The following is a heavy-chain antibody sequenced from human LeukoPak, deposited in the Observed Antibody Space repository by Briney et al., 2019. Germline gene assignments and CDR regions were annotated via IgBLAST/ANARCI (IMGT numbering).Heavy chain of an antibody. CDR3: ARGPGYYYDSSGYPDY. D-gene: IGHD3-22*01. V-gene: IGHV4-39*07. CDR2: IYYSGST. CDR1: GGSISSGSYY. Sequence: SETLSLTCTVSGGSISSGSYYWGWIRQPPGKGLEWIGNIYYSGSTYYNPSLKSRVTISVDTSKNQFSLKLSSVTAADTAVYYCARGPGYYYDSSGYPDYWGQGTLVTVSS. J-gene: IGHJ4*02.